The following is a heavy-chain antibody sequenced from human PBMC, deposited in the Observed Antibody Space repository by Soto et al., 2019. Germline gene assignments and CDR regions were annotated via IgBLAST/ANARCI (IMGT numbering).Heavy chain of an antibody. CDR3: ASGWMAAFDT. Sequence: SETLSLTCTVSGGSISSYYWSWIRQPPGKGLEWIGYIYYSGSTLYNPSLKRRVTISVDTAKNQFSLRLNSLTAADTAVYYCASGWMAAFDTWGQGTLVTVSS. D-gene: IGHD2-2*03. V-gene: IGHV4-59*01. CDR2: IYYSGST. J-gene: IGHJ5*02. CDR1: GGSISSYY.